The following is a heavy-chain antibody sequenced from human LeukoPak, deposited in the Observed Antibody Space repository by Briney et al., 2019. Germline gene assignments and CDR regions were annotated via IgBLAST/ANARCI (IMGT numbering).Heavy chain of an antibody. J-gene: IGHJ5*02. CDR2: IYYSGST. Sequence: SETPSLTCTVSGGSISSYYWSWIRQPPGKGLEWIGYIYYSGSTNYNPSLKSRVTISVDTSKNQFFLKLSSVTAADTAVYYCARATVTANWFDPWGQGTLVTVSS. V-gene: IGHV4-59*01. CDR3: ARATVTANWFDP. D-gene: IGHD4-17*01. CDR1: GGSISSYY.